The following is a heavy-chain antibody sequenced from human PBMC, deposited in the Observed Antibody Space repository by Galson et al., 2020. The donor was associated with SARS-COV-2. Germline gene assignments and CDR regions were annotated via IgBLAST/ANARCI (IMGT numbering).Heavy chain of an antibody. CDR1: GFTFSSYG. V-gene: IGHV3-33*01. CDR2: IWYDGSNK. Sequence: GESLKISCAASGFTFSSYGMPWVRQAPAKGLERVAVIWYDGSNKYYADSLKGRFTISRDNSKNTLYLQMNSRGAEDTAVYYCARDGEVGASGLDYWGQGSLVTVAS. CDR3: ARDGEVGASGLDY. J-gene: IGHJ4*02. D-gene: IGHD1-26*01.